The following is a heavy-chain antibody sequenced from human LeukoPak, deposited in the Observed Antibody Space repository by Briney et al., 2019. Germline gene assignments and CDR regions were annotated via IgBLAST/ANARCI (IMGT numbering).Heavy chain of an antibody. J-gene: IGHJ4*02. Sequence: GGSLRLSCAASGFTFSSYAMSWVRQAPGKGLEWVSAISGSGGSRYSADSVKGRFTISRDNSKNTLYLQMNSLRAEDTAIYYCAKDLYYYGSGNYIDYWGQGTRVTVSS. D-gene: IGHD3-10*01. CDR2: ISGSGGSR. CDR3: AKDLYYYGSGNYIDY. CDR1: GFTFSSYA. V-gene: IGHV3-23*01.